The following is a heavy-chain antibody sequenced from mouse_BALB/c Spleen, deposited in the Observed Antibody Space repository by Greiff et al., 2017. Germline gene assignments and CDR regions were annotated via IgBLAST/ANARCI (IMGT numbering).Heavy chain of an antibody. CDR3: ARRDGSSPFAY. CDR2: ISNGGGST. J-gene: IGHJ3*01. D-gene: IGHD1-1*01. Sequence: EVMLVESGGGLVQPGGSLKLSCAASGFTFSSYTMSWVRQTPEKRLEWVAYISNGGGSTYYPHTVKGRFTISRDNAKNTLYLQMSSLKSEDTAMYYCARRDGSSPFAYWGQGTLVTVSA. V-gene: IGHV5-12-2*01. CDR1: GFTFSSYT.